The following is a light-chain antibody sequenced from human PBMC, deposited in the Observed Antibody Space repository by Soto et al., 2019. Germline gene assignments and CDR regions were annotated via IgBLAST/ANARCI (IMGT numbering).Light chain of an antibody. CDR2: GVS. CDR3: QQYNDWPFT. CDR1: QSVSVN. J-gene: IGKJ3*01. V-gene: IGKV3-15*01. Sequence: EIVMTQSPGTLSVSPGERATLSCRASQSVSVNLAWYQQKPGQAPRLLIYGVSTRATGIPARFSGSESGTEFTLTISSLQSEDFAVYYCQQYNDWPFTFGPGTKVYIE.